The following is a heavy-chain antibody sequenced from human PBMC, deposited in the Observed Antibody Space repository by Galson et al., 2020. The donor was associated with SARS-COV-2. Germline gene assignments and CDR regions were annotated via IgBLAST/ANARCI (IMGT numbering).Heavy chain of an antibody. CDR1: GFTFSSYG. D-gene: IGHD3-9*01. CDR3: AKDIRYVDWLLFPDYYYYYGMDV. CDR2: ISHDTRNK. Sequence: TGGSLRLSCAASGFTFSSYGMHWFRQAPGKALEWVAVISHDTRNKYYAAPVKARFTISRDNSKNTLYLQMNSLRAQDTAVYYCAKDIRYVDWLLFPDYYYYYGMDVWGQGTTVTVSS. V-gene: IGHV3-30*18. J-gene: IGHJ6*02.